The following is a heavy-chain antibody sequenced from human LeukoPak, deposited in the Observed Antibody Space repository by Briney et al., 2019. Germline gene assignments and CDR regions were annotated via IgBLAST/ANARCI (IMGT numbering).Heavy chain of an antibody. CDR3: ASYHYYDSSGYFGDSPAFDI. D-gene: IGHD3-22*01. J-gene: IGHJ3*02. CDR1: GYSFTSYW. Sequence: GESLKISCKGSGYSFTSYWIGWVRQMPGKGLEWMGIIYPGDSDTRYSPSFQGQVTISADKSISTGYLQWSSLKASDTAMYYCASYHYYDSSGYFGDSPAFDIWGQGTMVTVSS. CDR2: IYPGDSDT. V-gene: IGHV5-51*01.